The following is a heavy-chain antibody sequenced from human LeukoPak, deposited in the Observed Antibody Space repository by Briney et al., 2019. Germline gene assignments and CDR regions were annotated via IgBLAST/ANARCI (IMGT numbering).Heavy chain of an antibody. D-gene: IGHD6-13*01. V-gene: IGHV3-74*01. Sequence: PGGSLRLSCAASGYTFSSFYMHWVRHAPGKGLVWVSRINGDGTIIDYADSVKGRFTISRDNAKNTLYLQMNSLRAEDTAVYYCAKEYSSSWFDYWGQGTLVTVSS. CDR1: GYTFSSFY. J-gene: IGHJ4*02. CDR2: INGDGTII. CDR3: AKEYSSSWFDY.